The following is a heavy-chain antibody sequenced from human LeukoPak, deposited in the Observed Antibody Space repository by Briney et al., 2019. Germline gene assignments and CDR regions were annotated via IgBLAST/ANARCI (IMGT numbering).Heavy chain of an antibody. CDR1: GYTFTSYG. J-gene: IGHJ2*01. CDR3: ARVLSFDWLPYWYFDL. Sequence: AASVKVSCKASGYTFTSYGISWVRQAPGQGLEWMGWISAYNGNTNYAQKLQGGVTMTTDTSTSTAYMELRSLRSDDTAVYYCARVLSFDWLPYWYFDLWGRGTLVTVSS. D-gene: IGHD3-9*01. V-gene: IGHV1-18*01. CDR2: ISAYNGNT.